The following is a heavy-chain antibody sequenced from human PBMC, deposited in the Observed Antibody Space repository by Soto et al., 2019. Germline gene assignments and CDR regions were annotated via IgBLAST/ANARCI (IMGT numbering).Heavy chain of an antibody. V-gene: IGHV4-59*01. J-gene: IGHJ4*02. Sequence: PSETLSLTCTISGGSINGYYWSWIRQPPGKGLEWIGYVYYTGTTKYNPSLESRVTISADTSKNQFSLRVTSVTAADTAVYYCAKSVAYNWNLNPFDYWGQGTLVTVSS. CDR2: VYYTGTT. CDR3: AKSVAYNWNLNPFDY. CDR1: GGSINGYY. D-gene: IGHD1-20*01.